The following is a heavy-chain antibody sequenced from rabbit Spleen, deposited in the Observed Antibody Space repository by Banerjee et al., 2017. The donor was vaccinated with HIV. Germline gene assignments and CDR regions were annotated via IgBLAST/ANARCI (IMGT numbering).Heavy chain of an antibody. J-gene: IGHJ6*01. D-gene: IGHD3-1*01. CDR2: IDFGDQSYS. CDR3: ARDTGPSFSTYGMDL. V-gene: IGHV1S40*01. Sequence: QSLEESGGGLVKPGGNLTLTCKASGIDFRRYNFMCWVRQAPGKGLEWIACIDFGDQSYSFYATWATGRFTISKTSSTTVTLQMTRLTAADTATYFRARDTGPSFSTYGMDLWGPGTLVTVS. CDR1: GIDFRRYNF.